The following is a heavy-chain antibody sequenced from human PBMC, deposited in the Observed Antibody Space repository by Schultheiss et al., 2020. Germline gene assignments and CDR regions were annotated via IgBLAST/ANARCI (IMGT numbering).Heavy chain of an antibody. J-gene: IGHJ4*02. Sequence: GGSLRLSCAASGFTFSGSAMHWVRQASGKGLEWVGRIRSKANSYATAYAASVKGRFTISRDNSKNTLYLQMSSLRPDDTAVYYCVTRDDGGYWGQGTLVTVSS. CDR2: IRSKANSYAT. CDR3: VTRDDGGY. CDR1: GFTFSGSA. V-gene: IGHV3-73*01. D-gene: IGHD2-15*01.